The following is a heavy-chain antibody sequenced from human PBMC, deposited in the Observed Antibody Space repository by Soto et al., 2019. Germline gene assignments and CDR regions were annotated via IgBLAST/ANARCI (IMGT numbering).Heavy chain of an antibody. D-gene: IGHD2-15*01. V-gene: IGHV4-30-4*01. CDR3: DRQAAYINFDY. CDR2: INYSGST. CDR1: GVSISSGDFY. Sequence: PSETLSLTCTVSGVSISSGDFYWSWIRQPPGKGLEWIGSINYSGSTYYNPSLKSRVTISGDTSKTQFSLKLSSVTAADTAVYYCDRQAAYINFDYWGQGTLVTVSS. J-gene: IGHJ4*02.